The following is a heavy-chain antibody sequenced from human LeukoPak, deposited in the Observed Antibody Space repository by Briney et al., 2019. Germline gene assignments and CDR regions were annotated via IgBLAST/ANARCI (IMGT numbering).Heavy chain of an antibody. D-gene: IGHD6-13*01. CDR3: ATLAAADTDY. Sequence: PGGSLRLSCAASGFSFSIYWMHWVRQAPGKGLAWVSRVSSDGSSTSYAVSVKGRFTISRDNARNTLFLQMNSLRAEDTAVYYCATLAAADTDYWGQGTLVTVSS. CDR1: GFSFSIYW. J-gene: IGHJ4*02. V-gene: IGHV3-74*01. CDR2: VSSDGSST.